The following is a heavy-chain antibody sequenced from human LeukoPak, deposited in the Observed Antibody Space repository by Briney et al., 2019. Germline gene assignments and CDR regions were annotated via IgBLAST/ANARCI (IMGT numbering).Heavy chain of an antibody. Sequence: GESLKISCKGSGYSLTSYWIGWVRQMPGKGLEWMGIIYPGDSDTRYSPSFQGQVTISADKSISTAYLQWSSLKASDTAMYYCARLSYDSSGYYYGYFDYWGQGTLVTVSS. D-gene: IGHD3-22*01. CDR1: GYSLTSYW. V-gene: IGHV5-51*01. J-gene: IGHJ4*02. CDR3: ARLSYDSSGYYYGYFDY. CDR2: IYPGDSDT.